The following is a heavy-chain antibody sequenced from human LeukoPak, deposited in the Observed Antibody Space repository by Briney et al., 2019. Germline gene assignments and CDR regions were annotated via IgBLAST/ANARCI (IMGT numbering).Heavy chain of an antibody. V-gene: IGHV3-23*01. D-gene: IGHD1-1*01. Sequence: GGSLRLSCAASGFTFSSYAMSCVRQAPGKGLEWVSAISRSGGSTYYADSVKGRFTISRDNSKNTLFLQMSSLRLEDTAVYYCATVSYGEENGSYGSWGQGTLVTVSS. CDR1: GFTFSSYA. CDR3: ATVSYGEENGSYGS. CDR2: ISRSGGST. J-gene: IGHJ5*02.